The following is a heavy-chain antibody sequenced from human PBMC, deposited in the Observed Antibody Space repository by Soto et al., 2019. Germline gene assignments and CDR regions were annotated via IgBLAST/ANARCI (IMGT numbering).Heavy chain of an antibody. CDR2: IYYSGST. D-gene: IGHD6-19*01. Sequence: SETLPLTCTVSGGSISSGGYYLSWIRQHPGKGLEWIGYIYYSGSTYYNPSLKSRVTISVDTSKNQFSLKLSSVTAADTAVYYCARRDSSGWYYFDYWGQGTLVTVSS. V-gene: IGHV4-31*03. J-gene: IGHJ4*02. CDR1: GGSISSGGYY. CDR3: ARRDSSGWYYFDY.